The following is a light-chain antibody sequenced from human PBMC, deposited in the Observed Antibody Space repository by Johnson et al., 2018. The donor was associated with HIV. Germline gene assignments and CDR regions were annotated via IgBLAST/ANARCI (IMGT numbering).Light chain of an antibody. CDR3: GTWDTSLSGGGG. CDR1: SSTIGNNY. Sequence: QSVLTQPPSVSAAPGQTVTISCSGSSSTIGNNYVSWYQVLPGTAPKLLIYKNNERPSGIPHRCSGSKSGTSATLGTTGLQTGDEADYYCGTWDTSLSGGGGFGTVTKVTVL. CDR2: KNN. J-gene: IGLJ1*01. V-gene: IGLV1-51*02.